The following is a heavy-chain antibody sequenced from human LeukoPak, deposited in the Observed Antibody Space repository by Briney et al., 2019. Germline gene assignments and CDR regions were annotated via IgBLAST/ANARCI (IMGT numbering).Heavy chain of an antibody. CDR1: GYTFTSYA. CDR3: ATTGTVAGSDY. D-gene: IGHD6-19*01. CDR2: INAGNGNT. J-gene: IGHJ4*02. V-gene: IGHV1-3*01. Sequence: ASVKVSCKASGYTFTSYAMHWVRQAPGQRLEWMGWINAGNGNTKYSQKFQGRITIARDTSASTAYMELSRLRSDDTAVYYCATTGTVAGSDYWGQGTLVTVSS.